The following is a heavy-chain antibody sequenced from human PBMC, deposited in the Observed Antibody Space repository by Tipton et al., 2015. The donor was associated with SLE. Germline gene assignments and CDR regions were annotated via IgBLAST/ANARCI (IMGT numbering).Heavy chain of an antibody. CDR2: ISGSSNYI. V-gene: IGHV3-21*01. J-gene: IGHJ6*03. CDR1: GFTFSSYT. CDR3: ARQTNYMDV. Sequence: SLRLSCAASGFTFSSYTMNWVRQAPGRGLEWVSSISGSSNYIYYPDSVKGRFTISRDNAKNSLYLQMNTLRAEDTAVYYCARQTNYMDVWGKGTTVTVSS.